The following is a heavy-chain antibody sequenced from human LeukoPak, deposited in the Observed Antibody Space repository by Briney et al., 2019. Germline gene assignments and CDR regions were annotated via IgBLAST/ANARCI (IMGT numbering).Heavy chain of an antibody. CDR3: AGLDGRYCSSTTCYYFDY. J-gene: IGHJ4*02. CDR1: GYSFTSYW. Sequence: GESLKISCKGSGYSFTSYWIGWVRQMPGKGLEWMGIIYPGDSDTRYSPSFQGQVTISADKSISTAYLQWSSLKASDTAMYYCAGLDGRYCSSTTCYYFDYWGQGTLVTVSS. D-gene: IGHD2-2*01. V-gene: IGHV5-51*01. CDR2: IYPGDSDT.